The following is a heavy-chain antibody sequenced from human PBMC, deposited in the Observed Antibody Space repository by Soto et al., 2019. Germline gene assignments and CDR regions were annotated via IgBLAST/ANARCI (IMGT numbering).Heavy chain of an antibody. V-gene: IGHV3-30-3*01. D-gene: IGHD3-22*01. CDR2: ISYDGSNK. CDR1: GFTFSSYA. CDR3: ARDLPPYDSSGYYY. J-gene: IGHJ4*02. Sequence: LRLSCAASGFTFSSYAMHWVRQAPGKGLEWVAVISYDGSNKYYADSVKGRFTISRDNSKNTLYLQMNSLRAEDTAVYYCARDLPPYDSSGYYYWGQGTLVTVSS.